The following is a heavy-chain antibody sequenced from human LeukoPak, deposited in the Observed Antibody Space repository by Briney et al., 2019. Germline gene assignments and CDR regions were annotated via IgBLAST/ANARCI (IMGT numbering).Heavy chain of an antibody. J-gene: IGHJ4*02. D-gene: IGHD3-22*01. Sequence: GASVKVSCKASGYTFTSYGISWVRQAPGQGLEWMGWISAYNGNTNYAQKLQGRVTMTTDTSTSTAYMELRSLRSDDTAVYYCARVLGTYYYDSSGYYPDYWGQGTLVTVSS. V-gene: IGHV1-18*01. CDR3: ARVLGTYYYDSSGYYPDY. CDR1: GYTFTSYG. CDR2: ISAYNGNT.